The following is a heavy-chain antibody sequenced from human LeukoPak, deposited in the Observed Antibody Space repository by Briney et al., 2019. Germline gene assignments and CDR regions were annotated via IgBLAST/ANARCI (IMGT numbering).Heavy chain of an antibody. CDR1: GGSISSTNYH. D-gene: IGHD5-18*01. CDR2: IYYSGDT. CDR3: ARLVRDTATGYWYFDL. V-gene: IGHV4-61*03. J-gene: IGHJ2*01. Sequence: PSETLSLTCTVSGGSISSTNYHWGWIRQPPGKGLEWIAYIYYSGDTNYNPSLMSRVTISVDTSKNHFSLKLNSVTAADTAVYYCARLVRDTATGYWYFDLWGRGTLVTVSS.